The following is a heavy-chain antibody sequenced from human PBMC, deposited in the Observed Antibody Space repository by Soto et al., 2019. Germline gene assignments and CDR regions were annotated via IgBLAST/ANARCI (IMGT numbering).Heavy chain of an antibody. CDR2: IIPIFGTA. J-gene: IGHJ6*02. Sequence: QVQLVQSGAEVKKPGSSVKVSCEASGGTFSSYAISWVRQAPGQGLEWMGGIIPIFGTANYAQKFQGRVTITADESTSTAYMELSSLRSEDTAVYYCARDLYSGSEPHYYGMDVWGQGTTVTVSS. CDR1: GGTFSSYA. V-gene: IGHV1-69*01. CDR3: ARDLYSGSEPHYYGMDV. D-gene: IGHD1-26*01.